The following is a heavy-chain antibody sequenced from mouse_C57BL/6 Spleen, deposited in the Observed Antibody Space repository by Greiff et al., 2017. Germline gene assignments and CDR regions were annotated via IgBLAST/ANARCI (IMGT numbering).Heavy chain of an antibody. CDR2: IWTGGGT. V-gene: IGHV2-9-1*01. CDR1: GFSLTSYA. D-gene: IGHD2-1*01. J-gene: IGHJ1*03. Sequence: QVQLQQSGPGLVAPSQSLSITCTVSGFSLTSYAISWVRQPPGKGLEWLGVIWTGGGTNYNSAHKSRLSISKDNSKSQVFLKMNSLQTDDTARYYCSRNWEGNYVWYFDVWGTGTTVTVSS. CDR3: SRNWEGNYVWYFDV.